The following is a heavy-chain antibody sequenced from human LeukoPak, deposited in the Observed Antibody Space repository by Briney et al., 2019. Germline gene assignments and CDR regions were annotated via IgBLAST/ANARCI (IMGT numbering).Heavy chain of an antibody. Sequence: ASVKVSCKASGYTFTGYYMHWVRQAPGQGLEWMGWINPNSGGTNYAQRFQGRVTMTRDTSISTAYMELRSLRSDDTAVYYCARGVGYGSGSYEDYWGQGTLVTVSS. D-gene: IGHD3-10*01. CDR1: GYTFTGYY. CDR2: INPNSGGT. CDR3: ARGVGYGSGSYEDY. J-gene: IGHJ4*02. V-gene: IGHV1-2*02.